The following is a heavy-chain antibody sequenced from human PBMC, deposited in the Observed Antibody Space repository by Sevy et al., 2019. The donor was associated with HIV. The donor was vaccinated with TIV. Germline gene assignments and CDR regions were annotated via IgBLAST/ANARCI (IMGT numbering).Heavy chain of an antibody. J-gene: IGHJ3*02. CDR2: LNGSGGRT. CDR1: GFTFSSFA. CDR3: AKDTDSGSYLNDAFDI. V-gene: IGHV3-23*01. D-gene: IGHD1-26*01. Sequence: GESLKISCAASGFTFSSFAMSWVCQTPGKGLEWVSGLNGSGGRTYYPDSVKGRFTISRDNSKNTLYLQMNSLRAEDTAVYYCAKDTDSGSYLNDAFDIWGQGTMVTVSS.